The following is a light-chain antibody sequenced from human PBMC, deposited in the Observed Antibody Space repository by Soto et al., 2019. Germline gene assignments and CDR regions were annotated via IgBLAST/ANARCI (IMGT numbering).Light chain of an antibody. J-gene: IGLJ2*01. V-gene: IGLV2-11*01. Sequence: QSVLTQPRSVSGSPGQSVTISCTGTSSDVGGYKYVSWYQQHPGKAPKLMIYDVSKRPSGVPDRFSGSKSGNTASLTISGIQAEYEADYYCFSYDDHYTFVFGGGTKLTVL. CDR2: DVS. CDR3: FSYDDHYTFV. CDR1: SSDVGGYKY.